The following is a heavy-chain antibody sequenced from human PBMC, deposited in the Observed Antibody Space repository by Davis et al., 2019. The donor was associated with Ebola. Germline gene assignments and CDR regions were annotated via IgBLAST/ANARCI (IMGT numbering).Heavy chain of an antibody. CDR1: AFTFSNYW. J-gene: IGHJ4*02. CDR3: VRPAVRGGVFDD. V-gene: IGHV3-74*01. Sequence: GESLKISCAASAFTFSNYWMYWVRQAPGEGLMCVSRINSDGTFTTYADSVKGRFTISRDNAKNTLYLQMNSLRAEDTAVYFCVRPAVRGGVFDDWGQGTLVTVSS. CDR2: INSDGTFT. D-gene: IGHD3-16*01.